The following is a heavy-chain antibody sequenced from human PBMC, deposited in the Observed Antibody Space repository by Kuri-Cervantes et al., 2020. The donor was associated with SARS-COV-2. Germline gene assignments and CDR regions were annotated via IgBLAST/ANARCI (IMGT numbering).Heavy chain of an antibody. J-gene: IGHJ4*02. V-gene: IGHV3-30-3*01. CDR2: ISSDGSNK. D-gene: IGHD3-10*01. Sequence: GGSLRLSCAASGFTFSSYAMHWVRQAPGKGLEWVAFISSDGSNKYYADSVKGRFTISRDHSKNTLYLQRNSRRAEDTAVYYCATTYPGECLPFDYWGQGPLVTVSS. CDR1: GFTFSSYA. CDR3: ATTYPGECLPFDY.